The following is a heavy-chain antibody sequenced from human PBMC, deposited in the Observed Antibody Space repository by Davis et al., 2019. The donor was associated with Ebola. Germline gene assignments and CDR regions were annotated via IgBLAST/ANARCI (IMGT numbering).Heavy chain of an antibody. D-gene: IGHD3-3*01. Sequence: HTGGSLRLSCVASGFIFSTFGMHWVRQAPGKGLVWVSRINSDGSSTSYADSVKGRFTISRDNAKNTLYLQMNSLRAEDTAVYYCARRDFCDIWGQGTMVTVSS. CDR3: ARRDFCDI. V-gene: IGHV3-74*01. CDR1: GFIFSTFG. J-gene: IGHJ3*02. CDR2: INSDGSST.